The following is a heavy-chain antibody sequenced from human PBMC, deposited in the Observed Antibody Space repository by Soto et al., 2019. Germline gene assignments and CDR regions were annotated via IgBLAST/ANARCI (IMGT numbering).Heavy chain of an antibody. CDR2: ISTDNGNT. CDR3: ARDEGSGWYDDAFDI. J-gene: IGHJ3*02. Sequence: QVQLVQSGAEVKKSGASVKVSCKASGYTFTRYGISWVRQAAGQGLEWMGRISTDNGNTNYAQKLQGRVTMTTDTSTSTAYMELRSLRSDDTAVYYCARDEGSGWYDDAFDIWGQGTMVTVSS. D-gene: IGHD6-19*01. V-gene: IGHV1-18*01. CDR1: GYTFTRYG.